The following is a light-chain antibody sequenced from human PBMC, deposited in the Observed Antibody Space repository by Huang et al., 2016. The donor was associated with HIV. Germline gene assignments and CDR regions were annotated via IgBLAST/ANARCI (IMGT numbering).Light chain of an antibody. CDR2: AAS. Sequence: DIQMTQSPSSLSASVGDRVTITCRASQGISNSLAWYQQKTGKAPKLLLYAASRLKTGVASRFSGRGSGSDYTLTISSLQPEDFATYYCQQYFTTPPWTFGQGTKVEIK. J-gene: IGKJ2*01. CDR1: QGISNS. CDR3: QQYFTTPPWT. V-gene: IGKV1-NL1*01.